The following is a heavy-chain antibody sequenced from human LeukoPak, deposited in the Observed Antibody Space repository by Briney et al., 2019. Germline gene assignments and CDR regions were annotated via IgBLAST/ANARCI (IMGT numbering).Heavy chain of an antibody. Sequence: GGSLRLSCVASGFTFSNNAMHWVRQAPGKGLEWVAVISYDGSNKYNADSVKGRFTISRDNSKNTLYLQMDSLSAEDTAVYYCAKDKYSSGWYGIDYWGQGTLVTVSS. V-gene: IGHV3-30*18. D-gene: IGHD6-19*01. CDR3: AKDKYSSGWYGIDY. CDR1: GFTFSNNA. CDR2: ISYDGSNK. J-gene: IGHJ4*02.